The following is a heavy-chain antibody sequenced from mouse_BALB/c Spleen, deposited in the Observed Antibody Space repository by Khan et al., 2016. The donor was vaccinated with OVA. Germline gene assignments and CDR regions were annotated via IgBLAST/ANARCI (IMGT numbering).Heavy chain of an antibody. J-gene: IGHJ4*01. D-gene: IGHD1-3*01. CDR3: AKVGYNGTMDS. Sequence: QIQLVQSGPELKKPGETVKISCKASGYTFTNYGMNWVKQAPGKGLKWMGWINTYTGQPTYADDFKGRFAFSLETSASTAYLQINNLKNEDTATYFCAKVGYNGTMDSWGQGTSGTVSS. CDR2: INTYTGQP. V-gene: IGHV9-3-1*01. CDR1: GYTFTNYG.